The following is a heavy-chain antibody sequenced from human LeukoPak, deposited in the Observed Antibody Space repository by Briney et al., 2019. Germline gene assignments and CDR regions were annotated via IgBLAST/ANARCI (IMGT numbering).Heavy chain of an antibody. D-gene: IGHD6-19*01. CDR3: AKDLPQYSSGWYYFDY. CDR1: GFTFTAYG. V-gene: IGHV3-30*18. J-gene: IGHJ4*02. Sequence: GTSLRLSCAASGFTFTAYGMHWVRQAPGKGLEWVAIISYDGTNKYFADSVRGRFSISRDNSKRTLYLQLNSLRTEDTAVYYCAKDLPQYSSGWYYFDYCGQGTLVTVSS. CDR2: ISYDGTNK.